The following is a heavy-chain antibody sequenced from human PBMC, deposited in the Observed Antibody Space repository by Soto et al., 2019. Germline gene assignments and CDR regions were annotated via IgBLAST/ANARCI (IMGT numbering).Heavy chain of an antibody. CDR3: ARVRDPHLDHYGLDV. CDR1: GFTFNGYG. V-gene: IGHV1-69*06. Sequence: SVKVSCKTSGFTFNGYGIHWVRQAPGQGLEWMGGLIPIYDEPYYAQKFQDRVTITADKSTTTVHLELSSLRSDDTAVYFCARVRDPHLDHYGLDVWGQGTTVTVSS. J-gene: IGHJ6*02. CDR2: LIPIYDEP.